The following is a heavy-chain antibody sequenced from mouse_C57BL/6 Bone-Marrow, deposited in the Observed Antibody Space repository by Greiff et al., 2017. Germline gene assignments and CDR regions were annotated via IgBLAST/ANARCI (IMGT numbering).Heavy chain of an antibody. CDR1: GISITTGNYR. CDR3: ARDGYGYYFDY. Sequence: DVKLQESGPGLVKPSQTVFLTCTVTGISITTGNYRWSWIRQFPGNKLEWIGYIYYSGTITYNPSLTSRTTITRDTPKNQFFLEMNSLTAEDTATYYCARDGYGYYFDYWGQGTTLTVSS. V-gene: IGHV3-5*01. D-gene: IGHD1-1*01. CDR2: IYYSGTI. J-gene: IGHJ2*01.